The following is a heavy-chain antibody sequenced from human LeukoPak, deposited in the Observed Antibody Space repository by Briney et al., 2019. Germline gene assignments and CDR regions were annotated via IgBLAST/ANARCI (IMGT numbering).Heavy chain of an antibody. J-gene: IGHJ4*02. CDR2: IIPIFGTA. D-gene: IGHD3-10*01. CDR3: ARGGFGELLYALDY. CDR1: GGTFSSYA. Sequence: ASVKVSCKASGGTFSSYAISWVRQAPGQGLEWMGGIIPIFGTANYAQKFQGRVTITADESTSTAYMELSSLRSEDTAVCYCARGGFGELLYALDYWGQGTLVTVSS. V-gene: IGHV1-69*01.